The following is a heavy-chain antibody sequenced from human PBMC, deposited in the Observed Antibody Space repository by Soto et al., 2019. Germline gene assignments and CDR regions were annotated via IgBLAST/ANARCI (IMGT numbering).Heavy chain of an antibody. CDR1: GGSFSGYY. Sequence: QVQLQQWGAGLLKPSETLSLTCAVYGGSFSGYYWSWIRQPPGKGLEWIGESNHVGSTNYNPSLKSRVTMSVDPSKNQFSLRLTSVTAADTAVYSCARVLIAGVTTDWGQGTLVIVSP. V-gene: IGHV4-34*01. CDR2: SNHVGST. CDR3: ARVLIAGVTTD. J-gene: IGHJ4*02. D-gene: IGHD5-18*01.